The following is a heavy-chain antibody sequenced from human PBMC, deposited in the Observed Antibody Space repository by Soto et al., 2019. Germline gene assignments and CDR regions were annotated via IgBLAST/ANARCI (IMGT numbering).Heavy chain of an antibody. CDR1: GFTFSSYS. CDR2: ISSSSSTI. D-gene: IGHD3-3*01. J-gene: IGHJ6*02. Sequence: EVQLVESGGGLVQPGGSLRLSCAASGFTFSSYSMNWVRQAPGKGLEWVSYISSSSSTIYYADSVKGRFTISRDNAKNSLYRQMNSLRDEHTAVYYCATDVLRFLESSYYYYGMDVWGQGTTVTVSS. V-gene: IGHV3-48*02. CDR3: ATDVLRFLESSYYYYGMDV.